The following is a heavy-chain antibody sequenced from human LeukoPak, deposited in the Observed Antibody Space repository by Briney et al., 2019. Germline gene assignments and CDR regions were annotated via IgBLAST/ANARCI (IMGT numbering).Heavy chain of an antibody. J-gene: IGHJ4*02. V-gene: IGHV4-61*01. Sequence: SETLSLTCPVSGGSVSSGSHYWSWIRQPPGKGLEWIGHVYYSGSTSYNPSLKSRVTISVDTSKNQFSLKLTSVTAADTAVYYCARGYSGSYGRFDYWGQGTLVTVSS. CDR3: ARGYSGSYGRFDY. CDR1: GGSVSSGSHY. CDR2: VYYSGST. D-gene: IGHD1-26*01.